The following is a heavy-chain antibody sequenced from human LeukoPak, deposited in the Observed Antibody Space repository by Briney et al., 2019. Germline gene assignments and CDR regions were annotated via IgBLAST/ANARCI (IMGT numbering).Heavy chain of an antibody. Sequence: SETLSLTCAVSGGSISSSNWWSWVRQPPGKGLEWIGEIYQSGSTNYNPSLRSRVTISVDKSKNQFSLKLSSVTAADTAVYYCARSPVLSPYYYGSGSYYGALDYWGQGTLVTVSS. CDR2: IYQSGST. D-gene: IGHD3-10*01. CDR3: ARSPVLSPYYYGSGSYYGALDY. J-gene: IGHJ4*02. CDR1: GGSISSSNW. V-gene: IGHV4-4*02.